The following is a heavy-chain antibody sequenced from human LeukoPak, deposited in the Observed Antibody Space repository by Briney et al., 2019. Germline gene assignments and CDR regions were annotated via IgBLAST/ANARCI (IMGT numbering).Heavy chain of an antibody. CDR1: GGSISSSSAY. D-gene: IGHD5-18*01. CDR2: IYYSKNT. V-gene: IGHV4-39*01. Sequence: SETLSLTCTVSGGSISSSSAYWGWIRQPPGKGLEWIGSIYYSKNTYYNPSLKSRVTISADTSKNQFSLTLGSVSATDTAVYYCVSPRGFSYGYFDYWGQGTLVPVSS. J-gene: IGHJ4*02. CDR3: VSPRGFSYGYFDY.